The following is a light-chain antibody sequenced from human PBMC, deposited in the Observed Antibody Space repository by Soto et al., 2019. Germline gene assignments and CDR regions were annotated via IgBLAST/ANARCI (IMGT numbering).Light chain of an antibody. V-gene: IGKV3-11*01. CDR1: KSVSSH. CDR2: DAS. Sequence: EIVLTQSPATLSLSPGERATLSCRASKSVSSHLAWYQQKPGQAPRLLIYDASNRATGIPARFSGSGSGTDFTLTISSLEPEDFAVFYCQQRYNWPSTFGQGTKVEIK. J-gene: IGKJ1*01. CDR3: QQRYNWPST.